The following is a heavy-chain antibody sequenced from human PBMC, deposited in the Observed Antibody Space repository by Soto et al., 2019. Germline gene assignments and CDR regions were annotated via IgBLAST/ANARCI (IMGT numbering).Heavy chain of an antibody. CDR1: GGTFSSYA. V-gene: IGHV1-69*13. Sequence: ASVKVSCKASGGTFSSYAISWVRQAPGQGLEWMGGIIPIFGTANYAQKFQGRVTITADESTSTAYMELSSLRSEDTAVYYCARDRVLWFGELSFYYYGMDVWGQGTTVTVSS. CDR3: ARDRVLWFGELSFYYYGMDV. J-gene: IGHJ6*02. D-gene: IGHD3-10*01. CDR2: IIPIFGTA.